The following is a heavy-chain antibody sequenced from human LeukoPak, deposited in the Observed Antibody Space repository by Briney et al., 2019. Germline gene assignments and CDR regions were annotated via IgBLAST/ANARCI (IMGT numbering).Heavy chain of an antibody. Sequence: SETLSLTCTVSGGSISSYYWSWIRQPAGKGLEWIGRIYTSGSTNYNPSLKSRVTMSVDTSKNQFSLKLSSVTAADTAVYYCARDRGNYYDSSGYSELDYWGQGTLVTVSS. CDR1: GGSISSYY. D-gene: IGHD3-22*01. J-gene: IGHJ4*02. CDR3: ARDRGNYYDSSGYSELDY. V-gene: IGHV4-4*07. CDR2: IYTSGST.